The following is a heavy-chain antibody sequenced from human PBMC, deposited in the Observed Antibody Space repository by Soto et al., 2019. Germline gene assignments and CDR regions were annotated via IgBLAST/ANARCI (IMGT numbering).Heavy chain of an antibody. V-gene: IGHV3-30*18. CDR1: GFTFSSYG. CDR3: AKDAGVPSLYDFWSGYPYYYGMDV. Sequence: QVQLVESGGGVVQPGRSLRLSCAASGFTFSSYGMHWVRQAPGKGLEWVAVISYDGSNKYYADSVKGRFTTSRDNSKNTLYLQMNSLRAEDTAVYYCAKDAGVPSLYDFWSGYPYYYGMDVWGQGTTVTVSS. D-gene: IGHD3-3*01. CDR2: ISYDGSNK. J-gene: IGHJ6*02.